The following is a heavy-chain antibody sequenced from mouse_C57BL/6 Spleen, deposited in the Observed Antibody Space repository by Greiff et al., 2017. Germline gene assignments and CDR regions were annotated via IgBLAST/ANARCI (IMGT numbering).Heavy chain of an antibody. CDR3: ARGFYYGSSYDGYFDY. D-gene: IGHD1-1*01. CDR2: INPSSGYT. Sequence: QVQLQQSGAELARPGASVKMSCTASGYTFTSYTMHWVKQRPGQGLEWIGYINPSSGYTKYNQKFKDKATLTEDKSSSTSYMQLSSLTSEDSAVYYCARGFYYGSSYDGYFDYWGQGTTLTVSS. CDR1: GYTFTSYT. V-gene: IGHV1-4*01. J-gene: IGHJ2*01.